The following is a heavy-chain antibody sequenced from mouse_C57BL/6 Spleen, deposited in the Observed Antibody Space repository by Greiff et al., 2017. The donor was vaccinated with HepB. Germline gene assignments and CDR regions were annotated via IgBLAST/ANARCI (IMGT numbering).Heavy chain of an antibody. V-gene: IGHV1-50*01. D-gene: IGHD3-2*02. Sequence: QVQLQQPGAELVKPGASVKLSCKASGYTFTSYWMQWVKQRPGQGLEWIGEIDPSDSYTNYNQKFKGKATLTVDTSSSTAYMQRSSLTSEDSAVYYCARQLRPYFDYWGQGTTLTVSS. CDR3: ARQLRPYFDY. CDR1: GYTFTSYW. CDR2: IDPSDSYT. J-gene: IGHJ2*01.